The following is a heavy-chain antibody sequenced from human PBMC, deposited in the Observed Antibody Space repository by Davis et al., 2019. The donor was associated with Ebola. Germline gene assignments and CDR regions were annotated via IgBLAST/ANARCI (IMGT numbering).Heavy chain of an antibody. CDR2: ISAYNGNT. CDR1: GYTFTSYD. CDR3: ARDPVPTALRYFASGWFDP. V-gene: IGHV1-18*01. J-gene: IGHJ5*02. Sequence: AASVKVSCKASGYTFTSYDISWVRQAPGQGLEWMGWISAYNGNTNYAQKLQGRVTMTTDTSTSTAYMELRSLRSDDTAVYYCARDPVPTALRYFASGWFDPWGQGTLVTVSS. D-gene: IGHD3-9*01.